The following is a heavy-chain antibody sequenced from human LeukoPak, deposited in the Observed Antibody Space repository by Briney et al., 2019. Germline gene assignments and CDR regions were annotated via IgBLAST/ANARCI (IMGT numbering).Heavy chain of an antibody. V-gene: IGHV4-34*01. Sequence: SETLSLTCAVYGGSFSGYYWSWIRQPPGKGLEWIGEINHSGSTNYNPSLKSRVTISVDMSKNQFSLKLSSVPAADTAVYYCARGYCSSTSCYTIDAFDIWGQGTMVTVSS. CDR2: INHSGST. J-gene: IGHJ3*02. CDR3: ARGYCSSTSCYTIDAFDI. CDR1: GGSFSGYY. D-gene: IGHD2-2*02.